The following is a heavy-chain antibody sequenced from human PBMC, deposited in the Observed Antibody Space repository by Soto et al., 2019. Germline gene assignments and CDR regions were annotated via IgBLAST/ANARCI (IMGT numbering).Heavy chain of an antibody. D-gene: IGHD1-1*01. CDR1: GGTFNRYT. CDR3: ALWGFRDGNNSKYNYSGMDV. J-gene: IGHJ6*02. CDR2: IIPFFGPA. Sequence: VQLVQSGAGVKRPGSSVKLSCKASGGTFNRYTISWVRQAPGQGLEWMGGIIPFFGPANYARKFEGRVAIIADESTSAAYMELRSLRSEDTAVYYCALWGFRDGNNSKYNYSGMDVWGQGTTVTVSS. V-gene: IGHV1-69*01.